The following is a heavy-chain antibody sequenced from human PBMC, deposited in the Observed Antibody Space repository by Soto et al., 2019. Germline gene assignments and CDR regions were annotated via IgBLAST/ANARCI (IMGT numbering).Heavy chain of an antibody. CDR1: GYSISSGYY. CDR3: ARLVPIAAADGMDV. Sequence: SETLSLTCAVSGYSISSGYYWGWIRQSPGKGLEWIGSIYHSGSTYYNPSLKSRVIISVDTSKNQFSLKLSSVTAADTAVYYCARLVPIAAADGMDVWGQGTTGTVSS. V-gene: IGHV4-38-2*01. D-gene: IGHD6-13*01. J-gene: IGHJ6*02. CDR2: IYHSGST.